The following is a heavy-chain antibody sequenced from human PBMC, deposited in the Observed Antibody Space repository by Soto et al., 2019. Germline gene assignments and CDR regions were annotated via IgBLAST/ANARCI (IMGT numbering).Heavy chain of an antibody. V-gene: IGHV4-31*03. D-gene: IGHD3-16*01. CDR1: GGSISSGGYY. Sequence: QVQLQESGPGLVKPSQTLSLTCTVSGGSISSGGYYWSWIRQHPGKGLEWIGYIYYSGSTYYNPSLKSRVTIAVDTSKNQFSLKLSSVTAADTAVYYCARLGGANYYYGMDVWGQGTTVTVSS. J-gene: IGHJ6*02. CDR3: ARLGGANYYYGMDV. CDR2: IYYSGST.